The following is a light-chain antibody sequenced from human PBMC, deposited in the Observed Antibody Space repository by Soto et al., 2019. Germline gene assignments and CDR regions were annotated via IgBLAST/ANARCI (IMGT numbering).Light chain of an antibody. CDR1: QSVSSSY. V-gene: IGKV3-20*01. J-gene: IGKJ3*01. Sequence: EIVLTQSPGTLSLSPGERATLSCRASQSVSSSYLAWYQQKPGQAPRLLIYGASSRATGIPDRFSGSGSGTDFTLTISRLEPEESAVYYCPQQGSLSFTSGPGTKVDLQ. CDR2: GAS. CDR3: PQQGSLSFT.